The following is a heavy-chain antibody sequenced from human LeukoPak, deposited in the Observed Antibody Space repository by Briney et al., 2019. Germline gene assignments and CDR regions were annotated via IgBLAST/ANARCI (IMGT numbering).Heavy chain of an antibody. CDR2: IYYSGRT. CDR1: GGSISSYY. V-gene: IGHV4-59*01. J-gene: IGHJ5*02. CDR3: ARGGYYGSGNDFRFDP. D-gene: IGHD3-10*01. Sequence: SETLSLTCTVSGGSISSYYWSWIRQPPGKGLEWIGYIYYSGRTNYKPSLKSRVTISVDTSKNQFSLKLSSVTAADTAVYYCARGGYYGSGNDFRFDPWGQGTLVTVSS.